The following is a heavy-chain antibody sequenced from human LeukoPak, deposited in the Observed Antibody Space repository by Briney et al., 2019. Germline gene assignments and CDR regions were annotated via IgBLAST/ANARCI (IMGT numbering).Heavy chain of an antibody. CDR1: GYTFTGYY. Sequence: GASVKVSCKASGYTFTGYYMHWVRQAPGQGLEWMGWINPNSGGTNYAQKFQGRVTMTRDTSISTAYMELSRLRSDDTAVYYCAREYYDSSGYYYGFAGSVGYWGQGTLVTVSS. J-gene: IGHJ4*02. D-gene: IGHD3-22*01. CDR2: INPNSGGT. CDR3: AREYYDSSGYYYGFAGSVGY. V-gene: IGHV1-2*02.